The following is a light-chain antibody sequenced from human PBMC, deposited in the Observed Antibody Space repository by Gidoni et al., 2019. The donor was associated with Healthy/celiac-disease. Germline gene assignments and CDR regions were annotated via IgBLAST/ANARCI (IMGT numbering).Light chain of an antibody. Sequence: DSVMPQSPDSLAVYLGERATINCKSSQSVLYRSNNKIYLAWSQQKPGQPHKLLIYWASSRESGVPDRFSGSGSGTDFTLTISSLQAEDVAVYYCQQYYSTPWTFGQGTKVEIK. CDR3: QQYYSTPWT. CDR1: QSVLYRSNNKIY. J-gene: IGKJ1*01. V-gene: IGKV4-1*01. CDR2: WAS.